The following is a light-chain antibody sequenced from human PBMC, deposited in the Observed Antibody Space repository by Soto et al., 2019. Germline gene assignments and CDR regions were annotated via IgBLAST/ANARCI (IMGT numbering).Light chain of an antibody. Sequence: SYELTQPPSVSGAPGKTARITCGGNNIGSKSVHWYQQKPGQAPVLVIYYDSDRPSGIPERFSGSNSGNTATLTISRVEAGDEADYYCQVWDSSSDRVVFGGGTQLTVL. J-gene: IGLJ2*01. CDR2: YDS. V-gene: IGLV3-21*04. CDR3: QVWDSSSDRVV. CDR1: NIGSKS.